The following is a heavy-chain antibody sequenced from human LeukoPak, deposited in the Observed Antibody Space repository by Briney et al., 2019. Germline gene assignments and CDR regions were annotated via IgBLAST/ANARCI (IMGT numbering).Heavy chain of an antibody. Sequence: SETLSFTCAVYGGSFSGYYWSWIRQPPGKGLEWIGEINHSGSTNYNPSLKSRVTISVDTSKNQFSLKLSSVTAADTAVYYCARVPYYYDSSGYLGYFDYWGQGTLVTVSS. J-gene: IGHJ4*02. V-gene: IGHV4-34*01. D-gene: IGHD3-22*01. CDR3: ARVPYYYDSSGYLGYFDY. CDR1: GGSFSGYY. CDR2: INHSGST.